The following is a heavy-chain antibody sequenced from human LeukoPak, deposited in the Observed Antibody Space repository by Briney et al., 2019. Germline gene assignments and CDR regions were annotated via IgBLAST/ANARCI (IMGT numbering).Heavy chain of an antibody. V-gene: IGHV4-59*01. CDR3: ASMFLSAYGDYGRYFQH. J-gene: IGHJ1*01. Sequence: SETLSLTCTVSGGSISSYYWSCIRQPPGKGLEWIGYIYYSGSTNYNPSLKSRVTISVDTSKNQFSLKLSSVTAADTAVYYCASMFLSAYGDYGRYFQHWGQGTLVTVSS. D-gene: IGHD4-17*01. CDR2: IYYSGST. CDR1: GGSISSYY.